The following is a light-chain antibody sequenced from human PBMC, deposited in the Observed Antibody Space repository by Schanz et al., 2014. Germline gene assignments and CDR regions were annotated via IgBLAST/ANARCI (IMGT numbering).Light chain of an antibody. CDR1: GSDLGAYNY. CDR3: SSHTAITTAVV. J-gene: IGLJ2*01. CDR2: DVT. V-gene: IGLV2-14*03. Sequence: QSGLTQPDSVFGSPGQSITISCTGTGSDLGAYNYVSWYQFRPGTAPKLVIYDVTDRPSGVSNRFSGSKSGNAASLTISGLQAEDEADYHCSSHTAITTAVVFGGGTKVTVL.